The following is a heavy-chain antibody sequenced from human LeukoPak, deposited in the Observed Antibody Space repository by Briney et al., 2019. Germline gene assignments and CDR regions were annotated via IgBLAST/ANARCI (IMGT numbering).Heavy chain of an antibody. CDR3: AREEIVGATIGAFGS. Sequence: PSVKVSCKASGYTFTSYGISWARQAPGQGREWMGWISAYNGNTNYAQKLQGRVTMTTDTSTSTAYMELSSLRSDDTAVYYCAREEIVGATIGAFGSWGQGTMVSVS. CDR2: ISAYNGNT. D-gene: IGHD1-26*01. J-gene: IGHJ3*02. V-gene: IGHV1-18*01. CDR1: GYTFTSYG.